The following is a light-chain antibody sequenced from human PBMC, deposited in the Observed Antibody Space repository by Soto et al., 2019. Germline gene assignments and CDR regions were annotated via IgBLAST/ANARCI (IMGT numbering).Light chain of an antibody. CDR1: QGINSY. J-gene: IGKJ4*01. CDR3: QQLSTWPLT. V-gene: IGKV1-9*01. Sequence: DIQLTQSPSFLSASVGDRVTITCRASQGINSYLAWYQKKPGTAPKLLIYAESTLQSGVPSRFSGSASGTEFTLTISSLQPEDFATYYCQQLSTWPLTFGRGTKVEIK. CDR2: AES.